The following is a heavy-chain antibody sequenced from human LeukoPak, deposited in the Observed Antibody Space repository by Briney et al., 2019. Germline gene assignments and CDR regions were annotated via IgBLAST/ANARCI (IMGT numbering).Heavy chain of an antibody. Sequence: GGSLRLSCAASAFSFHSSWMTWVRQAPGKGLEWVANVSPDGSETYYVDSVRGRFTISRDNAKSSLFLQMNALRAEDTAVYYCARYYDGRGNDDAFDMWGQGTMVTVSS. CDR1: AFSFHSSW. CDR2: VSPDGSET. CDR3: ARYYDGRGNDDAFDM. D-gene: IGHD3-22*01. V-gene: IGHV3-7*01. J-gene: IGHJ3*02.